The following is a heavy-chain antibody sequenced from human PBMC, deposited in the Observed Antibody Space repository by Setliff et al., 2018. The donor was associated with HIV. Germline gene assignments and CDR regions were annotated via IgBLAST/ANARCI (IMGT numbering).Heavy chain of an antibody. D-gene: IGHD6-13*01. CDR3: ASDYSSRHDAFDL. CDR2: INHGGST. Sequence: PSETLSLTCAVYGGSFSGYYWSWIRQSPGKGLEWIGKINHGGSTNYSPSLKSRATMSIDTSKNQFSLKLSSVTAADTAVYYCASDYSSRHDAFDLWGQGTVVTVS. V-gene: IGHV4-34*01. J-gene: IGHJ3*01. CDR1: GGSFSGYY.